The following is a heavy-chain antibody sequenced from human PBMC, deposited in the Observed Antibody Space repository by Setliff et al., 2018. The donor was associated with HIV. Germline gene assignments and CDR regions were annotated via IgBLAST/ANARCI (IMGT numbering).Heavy chain of an antibody. CDR1: GYTFKTYG. D-gene: IGHD3-22*01. V-gene: IGHV7-4-1*02. CDR3: ATYHYYDATAYYVDLYYFDY. J-gene: IGHJ4*02. Sequence: GASVKVSCKASGYTFKTYGMHWVRQAPGQGPEWMGWINTETGNPMYAQGFRGRLVFSLDTSVNTVYMELSSLRSEDTAVYYCATYHYYDATAYYVDLYYFDYWGQGTLVTVSS. CDR2: INTETGNP.